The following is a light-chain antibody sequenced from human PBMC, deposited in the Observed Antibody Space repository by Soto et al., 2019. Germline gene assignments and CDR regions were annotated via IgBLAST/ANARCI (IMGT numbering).Light chain of an antibody. CDR3: SSYTSSSTLGV. J-gene: IGLJ2*01. CDR2: DVS. Sequence: QSVLTQPASVSGSPGQSITISCTGTSSDVGGYNHVSWYQQHPGKAPKLMIYDVSNRPSGVSNRFSGSKSGNTASLTISGLQAEDEADYYCSSYTSSSTLGVFGGGTKLTVL. CDR1: SSDVGGYNH. V-gene: IGLV2-14*01.